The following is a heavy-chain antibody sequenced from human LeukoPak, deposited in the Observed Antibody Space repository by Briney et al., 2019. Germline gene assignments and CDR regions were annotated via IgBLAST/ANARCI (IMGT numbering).Heavy chain of an antibody. Sequence: ASVKVSCKASGYTFTGYYMHWVRQAPGQGLEWMGWINPNSGGTNYAQKFQGRVTMTRDTSISTAYMELSRLRSDDTAVYYCARDLYYYYDSSGPLGYWGQGTLVTVSS. J-gene: IGHJ4*02. CDR2: INPNSGGT. CDR3: ARDLYYYYDSSGPLGY. D-gene: IGHD3-22*01. V-gene: IGHV1-2*02. CDR1: GYTFTGYY.